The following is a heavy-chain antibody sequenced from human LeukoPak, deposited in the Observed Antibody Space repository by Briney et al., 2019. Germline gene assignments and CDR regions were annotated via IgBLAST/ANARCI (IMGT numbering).Heavy chain of an antibody. Sequence: ASVKVSCKASGYTFTSYGISWVRQAPGQGLGWMGWISVYNGNTNYAQKLQGRVTMTTDTSTSTAYMELRSLRSDDTAVYYCARRYYDILTGKPENNWFDPWGQGTLVTVSS. CDR1: GYTFTSYG. V-gene: IGHV1-18*01. J-gene: IGHJ5*02. CDR2: ISVYNGNT. D-gene: IGHD3-9*01. CDR3: ARRYYDILTGKPENNWFDP.